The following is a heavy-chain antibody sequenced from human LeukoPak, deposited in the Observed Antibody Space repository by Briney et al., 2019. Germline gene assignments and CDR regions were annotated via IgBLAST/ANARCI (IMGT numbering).Heavy chain of an antibody. CDR2: IIPIFGTA. CDR1: GGTFSSYA. V-gene: IGHV1-69*06. D-gene: IGHD2-15*01. J-gene: IGHJ4*02. CDR3: ARDNGWQYCSGGSCYLLDN. Sequence: SVKVSCKASGGTFSSYAISWVRQAPGQGLEWMGGIIPIFGTANYAQKFQGRVTITADKSTSTAYMELSSLRSEDTAVYYCARDNGWQYCSGGSCYLLDNWGQGTLVTVSS.